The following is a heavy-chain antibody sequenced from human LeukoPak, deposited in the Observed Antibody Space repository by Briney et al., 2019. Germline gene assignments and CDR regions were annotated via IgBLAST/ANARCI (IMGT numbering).Heavy chain of an antibody. J-gene: IGHJ4*02. CDR1: GFIVSSSY. V-gene: IGHV3-66*01. Sequence: GGSLRLSCAASGFIVSSSYMNWVRQAPGKGLEWVSLIYSGGGTYYADSVKGRFTISRDNSKNTLYLQMNSLRAEDTAVYYCARNYYDSSAYYYFDYWGQGTLVTVSS. D-gene: IGHD3-22*01. CDR3: ARNYYDSSAYYYFDY. CDR2: IYSGGGT.